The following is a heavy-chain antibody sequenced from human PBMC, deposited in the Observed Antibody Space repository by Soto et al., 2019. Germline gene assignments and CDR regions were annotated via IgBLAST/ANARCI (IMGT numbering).Heavy chain of an antibody. V-gene: IGHV2-5*01. CDR3: AHMNYDILLLDY. CDR1: VFSLSTSGVG. CDR2: IYCYDDK. D-gene: IGHD3-9*01. J-gene: IGHJ4*02. Sequence: QITLKESGPTLLQPPQTLTLTCTFSVFSLSTSGVGVGWIRQPPGKALECLALIYCYDDKSYSPSLKSRLAITKDTSKTQVVLTKTNMDPVDTATYCGAHMNYDILLLDYWGQGTLVTVSS.